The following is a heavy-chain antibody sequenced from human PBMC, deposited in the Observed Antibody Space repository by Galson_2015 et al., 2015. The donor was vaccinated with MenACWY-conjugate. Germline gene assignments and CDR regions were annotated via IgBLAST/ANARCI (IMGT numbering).Heavy chain of an antibody. Sequence: PALVKPTQPLTLTCTFSGFSLSTIGVGVGWIRQPPGKALEWLALIYWDDDKRYSPSLKSRLTITKDTSKKQVVLTMTNLDPVDTAAYYCARRSLTMAGEDYWGQGTLVTISS. D-gene: IGHD6-19*01. CDR1: GFSLSTIGVG. J-gene: IGHJ4*02. CDR3: ARRSLTMAGEDY. V-gene: IGHV2-5*02. CDR2: IYWDDDK.